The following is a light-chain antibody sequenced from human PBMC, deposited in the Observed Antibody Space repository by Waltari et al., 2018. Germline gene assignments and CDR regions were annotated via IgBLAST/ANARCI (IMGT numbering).Light chain of an antibody. Sequence: DIQMTQSPSTLSASVGDRVTITCRASQYITKWLAWYQQKPGEAPKLLFYKTSTLETGVPSRFSGRGSGTEFTLTISSLQPDDFATYYCQQYHSFSTFGPGTVVDIK. CDR2: KTS. V-gene: IGKV1-5*03. CDR3: QQYHSFST. CDR1: QYITKW. J-gene: IGKJ3*01.